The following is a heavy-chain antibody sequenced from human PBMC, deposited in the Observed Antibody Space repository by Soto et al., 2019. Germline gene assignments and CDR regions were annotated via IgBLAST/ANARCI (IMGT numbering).Heavy chain of an antibody. V-gene: IGHV1-18*01. CDR3: ARGPTRSYHYFDP. J-gene: IGHJ5*02. D-gene: IGHD1-26*01. CDR2: ISANSGIT. Sequence: QAQLVQSGPEVKKPGASVKVSCKASGYLFTNYGITWVRRAPGQGLEWMGWISANSGITYNAERLQGRVTMTTDTSTSTAYLELRNLRSDDTAIYYCARGPTRSYHYFDPWGQGTLVTVSS. CDR1: GYLFTNYG.